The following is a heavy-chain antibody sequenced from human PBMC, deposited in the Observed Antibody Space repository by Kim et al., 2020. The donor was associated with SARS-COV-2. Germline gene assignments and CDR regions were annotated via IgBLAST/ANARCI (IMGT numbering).Heavy chain of an antibody. CDR3: AKGGPQPNLRYFDWSYYYYYYGMDV. CDR1: GFTFSSYG. Sequence: GGSLRLSCAASGFTFSSYGMHWVRQAPGKGLEWVAVIWYDGSNKYYADSVKGRFTISRDNSKNTLYLQMNSLRAEDTAVYYCAKGGPQPNLRYFDWSYYYYYYGMDVWGQGTTVTVSS. CDR2: IWYDGSNK. D-gene: IGHD3-9*01. V-gene: IGHV3-33*06. J-gene: IGHJ6*02.